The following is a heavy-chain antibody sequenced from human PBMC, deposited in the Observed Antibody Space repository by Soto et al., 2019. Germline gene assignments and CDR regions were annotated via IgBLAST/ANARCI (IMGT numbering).Heavy chain of an antibody. CDR3: AKDRGYSSSSEAFDI. Sequence: GGSLRLSCAASGFTFSIYAMSWFRQAPGKGLEWVSAISGSGGSTYYADSVKGRFTISRDNSKNTLYLQMNSLRAEDTAVYYCAKDRGYSSSSEAFDIWGQGTMVTVSS. CDR2: ISGSGGST. J-gene: IGHJ3*02. V-gene: IGHV3-23*01. D-gene: IGHD6-6*01. CDR1: GFTFSIYA.